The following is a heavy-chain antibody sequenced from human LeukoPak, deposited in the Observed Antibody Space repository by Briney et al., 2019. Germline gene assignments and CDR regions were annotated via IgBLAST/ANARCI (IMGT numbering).Heavy chain of an antibody. CDR1: GFTFDDYA. D-gene: IGHD3-10*01. CDR3: AKDDSLYYYGSGSSGLDY. J-gene: IGHJ4*02. V-gene: IGHV3-9*01. Sequence: QSGGSLRLSCAASGFTFDDYAMHWVRQAPGKGLEWVSGISWNSGSIGYADSVKGRFTISRDNAKNSLYLQMNSLRAEDTALYYCAKDDSLYYYGSGSSGLDYWGQGTLVTVSS. CDR2: ISWNSGSI.